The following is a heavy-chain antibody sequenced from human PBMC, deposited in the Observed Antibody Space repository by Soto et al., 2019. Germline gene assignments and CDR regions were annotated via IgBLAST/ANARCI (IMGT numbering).Heavy chain of an antibody. CDR2: INHSGST. CDR3: ARDPPEWEQLLDY. Sequence: PSETLSLTCAVSGGSISSGGYSWSWIRQPPGKGLEWIGEINHSGSTNYNPSLKSRVTISVDTSKNQFSLKLTSVTAADTAVYYCARDPPEWEQLLDYWGQGTLVTVSS. D-gene: IGHD1-26*01. CDR1: GGSISSGGYS. J-gene: IGHJ4*02. V-gene: IGHV4-30-2*01.